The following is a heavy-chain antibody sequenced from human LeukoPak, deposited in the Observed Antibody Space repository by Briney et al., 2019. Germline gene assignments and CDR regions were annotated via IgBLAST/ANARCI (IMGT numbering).Heavy chain of an antibody. V-gene: IGHV4-39*01. CDR1: GGSISSSSHS. D-gene: IGHD6-19*01. CDR3: ARASVAGFLAFDI. CDR2: VYYSGRT. Sequence: SETLSLTCTVSGGSISSSSHSWGWIRQPPGKGLEWIGSVYYSGRTYYNPSLKSRVTISVDTSKNQFSLKLSSVTAADTAVYYCARASVAGFLAFDIWGQGTMVTVSS. J-gene: IGHJ3*02.